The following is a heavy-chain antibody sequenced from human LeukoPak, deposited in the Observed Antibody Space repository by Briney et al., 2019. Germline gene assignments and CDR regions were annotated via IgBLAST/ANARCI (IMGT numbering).Heavy chain of an antibody. D-gene: IGHD3-9*01. CDR2: ISYDGSDK. CDR1: GFTFSNYG. Sequence: GGSLRLSCAASGFTFSNYGMHWVRQAPGKGLEWVAGISYDGSDKHYADSVKGRLTISRDNSNNTLHLQMNSLRPEDTAVYYCARTPDDILTGHDAFDIWGQGTMVTVSS. J-gene: IGHJ3*02. V-gene: IGHV3-30*03. CDR3: ARTPDDILTGHDAFDI.